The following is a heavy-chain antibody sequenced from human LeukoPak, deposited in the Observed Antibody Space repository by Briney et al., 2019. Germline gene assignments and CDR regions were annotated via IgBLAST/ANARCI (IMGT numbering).Heavy chain of an antibody. V-gene: IGHV3-74*01. J-gene: IGHJ4*01. D-gene: IGHD6-19*01. CDR1: GFTFSSYW. Sequence: SGGSLRLSCAASGFTFSSYWTHWVRQAPGKGLVWVSSINSDGSSTGYADSVKGRFTISRDNAKNTLYLQMNSLRVEDTAVYYCARESGYTSGWYVGYFDYWGHGTQVTVSS. CDR3: ARESGYTSGWYVGYFDY. CDR2: INSDGSST.